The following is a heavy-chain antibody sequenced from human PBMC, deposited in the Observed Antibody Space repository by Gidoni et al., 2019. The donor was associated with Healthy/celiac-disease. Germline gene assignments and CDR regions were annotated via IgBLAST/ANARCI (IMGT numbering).Heavy chain of an antibody. J-gene: IGHJ3*02. V-gene: IGHV4-34*01. CDR1: GGSFSGYY. CDR3: ARGVAFDI. Sequence: QVQLQQWGAGLLKPSETLSLTCAVYGGSFSGYYWSWIRQPPGEGLEWIGEINHSGSTNYNPSLKSRVTISVDTSKNQFSLKLSSVTAADTAVYYCARGVAFDIWGQGTMVTVSS. CDR2: INHSGST.